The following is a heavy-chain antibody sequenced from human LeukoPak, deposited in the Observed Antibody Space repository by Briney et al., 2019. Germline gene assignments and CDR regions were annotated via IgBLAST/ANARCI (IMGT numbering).Heavy chain of an antibody. V-gene: IGHV1-2*02. CDR2: INPNSGGT. D-gene: IGHD6-19*01. CDR3: ATDHLKQWLRKEDYYYGMDV. J-gene: IGHJ6*02. Sequence: ASVKVSCKASGYTFTGYYMHLVRQAPGQGLEWMGWINPNSGGTNYAQKFQGRVTMTRDTSISTAYMELSRLRSDDTAVYYCATDHLKQWLRKEDYYYGMDVWGQGTTVTVSS. CDR1: GYTFTGYY.